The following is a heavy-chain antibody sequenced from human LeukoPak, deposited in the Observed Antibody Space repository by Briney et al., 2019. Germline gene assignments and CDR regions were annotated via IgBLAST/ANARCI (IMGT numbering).Heavy chain of an antibody. Sequence: GGSLRLSCAASGFTFSNYGMHWVRQAPGKGPEWVAVIWSDGSNKHYADSARGRFTISRDNSKNTLYLQMNSLRADDTAVYYCARVTMVAGASYNWFVVRGQGTLVTVST. V-gene: IGHV3-33*01. CDR2: IWSDGSNK. D-gene: IGHD2-15*01. J-gene: IGHJ5*02. CDR3: ARVTMVAGASYNWFVV. CDR1: GFTFSNYG.